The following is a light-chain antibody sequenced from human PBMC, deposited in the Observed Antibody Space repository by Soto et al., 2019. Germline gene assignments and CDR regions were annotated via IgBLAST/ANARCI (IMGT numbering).Light chain of an antibody. J-gene: IGKJ1*01. V-gene: IGKV3-15*01. CDR2: GAS. CDR3: QQYNNWPPWT. CDR1: QSVSTN. Sequence: VVMTQFPATLSVSPGERATLSCRASQSVSTNLAWYQHKPGQAPRLLIHGASTRATGIPARFSGSGSGTEFTLTSSNLQSEDFAVYYWQQYNNWPPWTFGQGTKVEIK.